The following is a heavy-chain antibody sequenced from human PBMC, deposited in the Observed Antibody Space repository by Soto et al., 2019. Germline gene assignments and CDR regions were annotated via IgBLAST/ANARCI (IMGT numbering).Heavy chain of an antibody. D-gene: IGHD2-8*01. CDR2: ISGSGGST. Sequence: GGSLRLSCGASGFTFSSYAMSWVRQAPGKGLEWVSAISGSGGSTYYADSVKGRFTISRDNSKNTLYLQMNSLRAEDTAVYYGARSRPGYCTNGVCYRGRAFDIWGQGTRVTVSS. V-gene: IGHV3-23*01. CDR1: GFTFSSYA. J-gene: IGHJ3*02. CDR3: ARSRPGYCTNGVCYRGRAFDI.